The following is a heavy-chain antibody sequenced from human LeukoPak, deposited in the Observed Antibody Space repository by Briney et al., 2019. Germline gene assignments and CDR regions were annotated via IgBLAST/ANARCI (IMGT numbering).Heavy chain of an antibody. CDR2: ISSSSSYI. V-gene: IGHV3-21*01. J-gene: IGHJ5*02. Sequence: GGSLRLSCAASGFTFSSYSMNWVRQAPGKGLEWVSSISSSSSYIYYADSVKGRFTISRDNAKNSLYLQMNSLRAEDTAVYYCAGIVNYSGSYSSWGQGTLVTVSS. D-gene: IGHD1-26*01. CDR3: AGIVNYSGSYSS. CDR1: GFTFSSYS.